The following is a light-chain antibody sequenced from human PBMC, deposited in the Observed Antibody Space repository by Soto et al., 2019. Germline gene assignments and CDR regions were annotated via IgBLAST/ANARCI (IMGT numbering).Light chain of an antibody. CDR1: SSDIGAYNY. CDR2: EVN. J-gene: IGLJ1*01. V-gene: IGLV2-14*01. CDR3: SSFTTSSTYV. Sequence: ALTHPASVSGSPGQSVTISCTGTSSDIGAYNYVSWYQQYPGRAPKLMIYEVNNRPSGVSNRFSGSKSGNTASLTISGLQAEDEADYYCSSFTTSSTYVVGAGTKVTVL.